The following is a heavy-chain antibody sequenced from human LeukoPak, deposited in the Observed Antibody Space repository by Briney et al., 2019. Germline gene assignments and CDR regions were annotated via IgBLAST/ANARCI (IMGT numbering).Heavy chain of an antibody. V-gene: IGHV3-7*01. D-gene: IGHD3-22*01. CDR2: IKEDGSEK. Sequence: GGSLRLSCAASGFTFSNYWMSWVRQAPGKGLEWVANIKEDGSEKYYVDSVKGRFTISRDNAKKSLYLQMNSLRAEDTAVYYCARDLYRIVVVPHYFDYWGRGTLVTVSS. CDR3: ARDLYRIVVVPHYFDY. CDR1: GFTFSNYW. J-gene: IGHJ4*02.